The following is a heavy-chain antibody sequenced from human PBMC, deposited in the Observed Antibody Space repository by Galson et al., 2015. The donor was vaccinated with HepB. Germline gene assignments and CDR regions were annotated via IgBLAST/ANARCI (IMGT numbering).Heavy chain of an antibody. J-gene: IGHJ6*02. CDR1: GGSISSGGYY. CDR2: IYYSGST. V-gene: IGHV4-31*03. Sequence: TLSLTCTVSGGSISSGGYYWSWIRQHPGKGLEWIGYIYYSGSTYYNPSLKSRVTISVDTSKNQFSLKLSSVTAADTAVYYCARDSSTTVTRLNYYYYGMDVWGQGTTVTVSS. CDR3: ARDSSTTVTRLNYYYYGMDV. D-gene: IGHD4-17*01.